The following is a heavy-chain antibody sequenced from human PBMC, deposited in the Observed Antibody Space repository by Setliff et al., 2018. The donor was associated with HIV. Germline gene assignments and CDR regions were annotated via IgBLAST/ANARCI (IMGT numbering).Heavy chain of an antibody. CDR3: AREGTGDAFDI. J-gene: IGHJ3*02. CDR2: ISSSSSYI. V-gene: IGHV3-21*01. CDR1: GFTFSSYS. Sequence: GGSLRLSCAASGFTFSSYSMNWVRQAPGKGLEWVSSISSSSSYIYYADSVKGRFTISRDNAKNSLYLQMNSLRAEDTAVYYCAREGTGDAFDIWGQGTMVTVSS. D-gene: IGHD3-10*01.